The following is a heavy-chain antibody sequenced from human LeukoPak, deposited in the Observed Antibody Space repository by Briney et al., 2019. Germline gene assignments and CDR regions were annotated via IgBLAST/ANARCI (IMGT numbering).Heavy chain of an antibody. V-gene: IGHV4-39*01. CDR1: GGSISSSSYY. CDR2: IYYSGST. J-gene: IGHJ4*02. Sequence: SETLPLTCTVSGGSISSSSYYWGWIGQPPGKGLEWIGSIYYSGSTYYNPSLKSRVTISVDTSKNQFSLKLSSVTAADTAVYYCARHSVVVVPAELDYWGQGTLVTVSS. CDR3: ARHSVVVVPAELDY. D-gene: IGHD2-2*01.